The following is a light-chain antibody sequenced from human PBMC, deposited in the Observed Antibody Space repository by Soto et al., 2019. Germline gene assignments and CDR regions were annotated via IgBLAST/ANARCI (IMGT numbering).Light chain of an antibody. V-gene: IGKV4-1*01. CDR3: QQYYSTPWT. CDR1: QSVLYSSNNMNY. J-gene: IGKJ1*01. Sequence: DVVLTQSPDSLAVSLGERATINCKSSQSVLYSSNNMNYLAWYQQKAGQPPKLLIYWASTRESGVPDRFGGSGSGTEFTLTISSLQAEDVAVYYCQQYYSTPWTFGQATKVEIK. CDR2: WAS.